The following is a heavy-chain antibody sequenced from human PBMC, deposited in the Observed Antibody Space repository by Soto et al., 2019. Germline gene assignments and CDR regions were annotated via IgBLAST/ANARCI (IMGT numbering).Heavy chain of an antibody. D-gene: IGHD6-19*01. Sequence: GGSLRLSCAASGFTFSSYWMSWVRQAPGKGLEWVANIKQDGSEKYYVDSVKGRFTISRDNAKNSLYLQMNSLRAEDTAVYYCARGGYSSVWYWFDPWGQGTLVTVSS. J-gene: IGHJ5*02. CDR1: GFTFSSYW. CDR2: IKQDGSEK. CDR3: ARGGYSSVWYWFDP. V-gene: IGHV3-7*03.